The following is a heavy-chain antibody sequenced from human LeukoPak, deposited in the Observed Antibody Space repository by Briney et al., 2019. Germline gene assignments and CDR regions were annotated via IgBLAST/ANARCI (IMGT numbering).Heavy chain of an antibody. J-gene: IGHJ4*02. Sequence: GESLKISCKGSGYSFTSYWLGWARQLPGKGLEWMGIIYPGDSDTRYSPSFQGQVTISADKSISTAYLQWSSLKASDTAIYYCATLQDVLFYWGQGTLVTVSS. CDR1: GYSFTSYW. D-gene: IGHD2-15*01. CDR2: IYPGDSDT. CDR3: ATLQDVLFY. V-gene: IGHV5-51*01.